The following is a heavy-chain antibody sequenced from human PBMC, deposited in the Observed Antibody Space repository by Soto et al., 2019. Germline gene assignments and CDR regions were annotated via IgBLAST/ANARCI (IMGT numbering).Heavy chain of an antibody. CDR2: TRNKASSYTT. J-gene: IGHJ4*02. CDR3: AREGSSSGPDYEY. D-gene: IGHD3-22*01. CDR1: GFSFIDYY. V-gene: IGHV3-72*01. Sequence: EVQLVESGGGLVQPGGSLRLSCAASGFSFIDYYINWFRQAPGKGLEWVGRTRNKASSYTTDYAAFVKGRLTISRDDSKNLIYLQMNSRKTEDTDVYYCAREGSSSGPDYEYWCQGTLVTVSS.